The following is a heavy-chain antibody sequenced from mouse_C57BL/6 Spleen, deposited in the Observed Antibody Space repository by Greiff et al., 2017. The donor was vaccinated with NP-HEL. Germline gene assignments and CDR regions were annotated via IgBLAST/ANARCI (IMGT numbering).Heavy chain of an antibody. Sequence: QVQLQQSGAELVRPGTSVKMSCKASGYTFTNYWIGWAKQRPGHGLEWIGDIYPGGGYTNYNEKFKGKATLTADKSSSTAYMQFSSLTSEDSAIYYCARERNYYGDYAMDYWGQGTSVTVSS. CDR2: IYPGGGYT. J-gene: IGHJ4*01. CDR1: GYTFTNYW. CDR3: ARERNYYGDYAMDY. D-gene: IGHD1-1*01. V-gene: IGHV1-63*01.